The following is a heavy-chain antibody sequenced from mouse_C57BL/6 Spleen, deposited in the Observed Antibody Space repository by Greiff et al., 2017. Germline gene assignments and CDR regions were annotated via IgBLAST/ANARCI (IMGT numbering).Heavy chain of an antibody. D-gene: IGHD1-1*02. J-gene: IGHJ1*03. CDR3: TRGGPHWYFDV. Sequence: VQLQQSGAELARPGASVTLSCKASGYTFTDYEMHWVKQTPVHGLEWIGAIDPETGGTAYNQKFKGKAILTADKSSSTAYMELRSLTSEDSAVYYCTRGGPHWYFDVWGTGTTVTVSS. CDR1: GYTFTDYE. CDR2: IDPETGGT. V-gene: IGHV1-15*01.